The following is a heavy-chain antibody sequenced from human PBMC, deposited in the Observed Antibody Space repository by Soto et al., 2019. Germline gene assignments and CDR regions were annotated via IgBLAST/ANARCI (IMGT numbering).Heavy chain of an antibody. J-gene: IGHJ6*02. Sequence: VGSLRLSCAASGFSVSSYWMDWVRQPPGKGLEWVSRIESDGSRRGYADSVKGRFTISRDNAKNTLYLQLNSLRAEDTAVYYCARVRGEYYYALDVWGQGTTVTVSS. CDR2: IESDGSRR. CDR1: GFSVSSYW. CDR3: ARVRGEYYYALDV. V-gene: IGHV3-74*01.